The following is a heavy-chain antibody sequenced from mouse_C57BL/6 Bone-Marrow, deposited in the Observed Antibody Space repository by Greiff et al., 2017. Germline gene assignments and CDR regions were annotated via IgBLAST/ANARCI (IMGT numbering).Heavy chain of an antibody. CDR1: GYTFTSYG. CDR3: ASLYGYLWYCDV. V-gene: IGHV1-81*01. J-gene: IGHJ1*03. Sequence: QVQLQQSGAELVRPGASVKLSCKASGYTFTSYGISWVKQRPGQGLEWIGEIYPRSGNTYYNEKFKGKATLTVDKSSSTAYMELRSLTSEDSAVYFCASLYGYLWYCDVWGTGTTATVAS. CDR2: IYPRSGNT. D-gene: IGHD2-2*01.